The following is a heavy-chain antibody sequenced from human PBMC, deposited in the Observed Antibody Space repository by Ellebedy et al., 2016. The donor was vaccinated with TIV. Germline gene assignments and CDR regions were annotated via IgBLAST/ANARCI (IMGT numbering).Heavy chain of an antibody. V-gene: IGHV3-30*03. CDR2: ISYDGSNK. J-gene: IGHJ6*03. CDR3: ARTGGSSGGYYYYYYMDV. Sequence: GGSLRLSXAASGFTFSSYGMHWVRQAPGKGLEWVAVISYDGSNKYYADSVKGRFTISRDNSKNTLYLQMNSLRAEDTAVYYCARTGGSSGGYYYYYYMDVWGKGTTVTVSS. CDR1: GFTFSSYG. D-gene: IGHD1-26*01.